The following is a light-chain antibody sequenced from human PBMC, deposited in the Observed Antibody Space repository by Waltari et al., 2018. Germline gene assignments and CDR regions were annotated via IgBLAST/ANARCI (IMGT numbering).Light chain of an antibody. J-gene: IGKJ2*01. CDR2: WAS. CDR3: QQYYSTPPVT. Sequence: DIVMTQSPDPLAVSLGERATIHCKSSQSVLYSSNNKNYLAWYQQKPGQPPKLLIYWASTRESGVPDRFSGSGYGTDFTLTISSLQAEDVAVYYCQQYYSTPPVTFGQGTKLEIK. V-gene: IGKV4-1*01. CDR1: QSVLYSSNNKNY.